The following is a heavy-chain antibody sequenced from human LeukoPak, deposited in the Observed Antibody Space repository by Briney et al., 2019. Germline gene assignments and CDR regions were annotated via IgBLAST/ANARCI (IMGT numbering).Heavy chain of an antibody. CDR1: GFTFSSYG. V-gene: IGHV3-23*01. Sequence: GGSLRLSCAASGFTFSSYGMRWVRQAPGEGLEWVSAISGSGGSTYYADSVKGRFTISRDNSKNSLYLQMNSLRAEDTAVYYCAELGITMIGGVWGKGTTVTISS. CDR2: ISGSGGST. CDR3: AELGITMIGGV. D-gene: IGHD3-10*02. J-gene: IGHJ6*04.